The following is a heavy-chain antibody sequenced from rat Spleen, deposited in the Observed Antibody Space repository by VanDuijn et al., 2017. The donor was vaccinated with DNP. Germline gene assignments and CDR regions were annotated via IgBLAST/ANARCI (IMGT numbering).Heavy chain of an antibody. J-gene: IGHJ2*01. CDR3: ARLTYNSGYRGFDY. V-gene: IGHV5-25*01. D-gene: IGHD4-3*01. CDR2: ISTSGSRT. Sequence: EVQLVESGGGLMQPGRSLNLSCAASGFTFSNYYMVWVRQAPKKGLEWVATISTSGSRTYYPDSVKGRFTISRDNAKSSLYLQMNSLKSEDTATYYCARLTYNSGYRGFDYWGQGVMVTVSS. CDR1: GFTFSNYY.